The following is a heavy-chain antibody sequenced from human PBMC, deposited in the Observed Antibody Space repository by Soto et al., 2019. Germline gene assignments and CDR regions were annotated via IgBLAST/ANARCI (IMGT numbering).Heavy chain of an antibody. CDR1: GYTLTELS. Sequence: RASVKVSCKVSGYTLTELSMHWVRQAPGKGLEWMGGFDRQDGGTLYAQRFQGRVTMTEDTSTDTAYMELSSLRSEDSSMYYCAAGARDAFDIWGQGTLVTVSS. CDR3: AAGARDAFDI. V-gene: IGHV1-24*01. J-gene: IGHJ3*02. CDR2: FDRQDGGT. D-gene: IGHD4-17*01.